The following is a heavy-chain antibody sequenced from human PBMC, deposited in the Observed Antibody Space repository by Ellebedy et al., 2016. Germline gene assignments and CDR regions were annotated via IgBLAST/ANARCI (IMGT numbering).Heavy chain of an antibody. Sequence: GGSLRLXCAPSGLIVSSFFMGWVRQAPGKGLEWVSTMRGDDGKIHLADSVKGRFTMSRDIPKNTVYLQMNNLRAEDTAVYYCAKDRDDAGDFVFDSWGQGILVTVSS. D-gene: IGHD4-17*01. CDR1: GLIVSSFF. CDR3: AKDRDDAGDFVFDS. V-gene: IGHV3-23*01. CDR2: MRGDDGKI. J-gene: IGHJ4*02.